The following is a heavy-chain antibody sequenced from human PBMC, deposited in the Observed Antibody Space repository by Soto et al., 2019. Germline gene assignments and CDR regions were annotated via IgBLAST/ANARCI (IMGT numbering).Heavy chain of an antibody. D-gene: IGHD2-2*02. V-gene: IGHV1-69*01. J-gene: IGHJ6*02. CDR3: ARDIRVSGSDYDYGMDV. CDR2: IIPIFGTA. CDR1: GGTFSSYA. Sequence: QVQLVQSGAEVKQPGSSVKVSCKASGGTFSSYAISWVRQAPGQGLAWMGGIIPIFGTANYAQKVQGRVTITADESTSTAYMERSSLRSEDTAVYYCARDIRVSGSDYDYGMDVWGQGTTVTVAS.